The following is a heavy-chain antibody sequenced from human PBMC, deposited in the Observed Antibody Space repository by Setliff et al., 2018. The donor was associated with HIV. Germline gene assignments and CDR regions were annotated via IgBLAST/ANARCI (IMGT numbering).Heavy chain of an antibody. Sequence: GGSLRLSCAASGFSFSTYGMHWVRQAPGKGLEWVAVIWHDGSNENYADSVKGRFTISRDNSKNSLYLQMNSLRAEDTAVYYCARVNSGGYNYKSFFDYWGQGTLVTVSS. J-gene: IGHJ4*02. CDR1: GFSFSTYG. CDR2: IWHDGSNE. V-gene: IGHV3-33*08. CDR3: ARVNSGGYNYKSFFDY. D-gene: IGHD5-12*01.